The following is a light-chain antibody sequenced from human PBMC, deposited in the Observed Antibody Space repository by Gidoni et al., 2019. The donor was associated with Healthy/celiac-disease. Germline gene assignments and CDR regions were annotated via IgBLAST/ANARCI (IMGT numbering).Light chain of an antibody. CDR3: QQYNSSGGT. CDR2: KAS. J-gene: IGKJ1*01. V-gene: IGKV1-5*03. CDR1: QSISSW. Sequence: DIQMTQYPSTLSASVGDRVTITCRASQSISSWLAWYQQKPGKAPKLLIYKASSLESGVPSRFSGSGSGTEFTLTISSLQPDDFVTYYCQQYNSSGGTFGQGTKVEIK.